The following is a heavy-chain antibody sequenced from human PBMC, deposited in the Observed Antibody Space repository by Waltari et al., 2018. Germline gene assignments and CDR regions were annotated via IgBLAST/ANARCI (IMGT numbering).Heavy chain of an antibody. Sequence: EVQLVQSGAEVKKPGESLKISCKGSGYSFTSYWIGWVRQMPGKGLEWMWIIYPGDSDTRYSPSFQGQVTISADKSISTAYLQWSSLKASDTAMYYCARHRPLYDFWSGYYRDWGQGTLVTVSS. CDR2: IYPGDSDT. V-gene: IGHV5-51*01. D-gene: IGHD3-3*01. CDR3: ARHRPLYDFWSGYYRD. J-gene: IGHJ4*02. CDR1: GYSFTSYW.